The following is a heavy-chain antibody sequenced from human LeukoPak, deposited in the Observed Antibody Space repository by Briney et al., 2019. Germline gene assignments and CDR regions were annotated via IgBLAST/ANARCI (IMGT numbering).Heavy chain of an antibody. J-gene: IGHJ4*02. CDR2: IKEDGSET. Sequence: PGGSLRLSWVASGLNFNSRWMDWVRRAPGQGLEWVASIKEDGSETHYVDSVRGRFTISRDNDKNSLYLQMNNLRAEDTAMYYCARDGGWWRFDFWGQGALVTVSS. CDR3: ARDGGWWRFDF. D-gene: IGHD2-8*02. CDR1: GLNFNSRW. V-gene: IGHV3-7*03.